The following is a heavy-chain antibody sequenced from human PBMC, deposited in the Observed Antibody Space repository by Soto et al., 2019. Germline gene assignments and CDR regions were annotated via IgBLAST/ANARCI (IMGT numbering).Heavy chain of an antibody. J-gene: IGHJ4*02. D-gene: IGHD3-22*01. CDR1: GFTFSSYA. CDR2: ISGSGGST. CDR3: AKDFYNSMIVVVIPYYFDF. Sequence: GGSLRLSCAASGFTFSSYAMSWVRQAPGKGLKWVSAISGSGGSTYYADSVKGRFTISRDNSKNTLYLQMNSLRAEDTAVYYCAKDFYNSMIVVVIPYYFDFWGQGTLVTVFS. V-gene: IGHV3-23*01.